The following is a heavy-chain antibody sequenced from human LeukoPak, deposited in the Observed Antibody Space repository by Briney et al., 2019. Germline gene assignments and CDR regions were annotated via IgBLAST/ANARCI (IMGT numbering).Heavy chain of an antibody. Sequence: PGGSLRLSCAASGFTFSSYWMSWVRQAPGKGLEWVANIKQDGSEKYYVDSVKGRFTISRDNAKNSLYLQMNSLRAEDTAVYYCARGVTGYSSGWYWFDPWGQGTLVTVSS. D-gene: IGHD6-19*01. CDR1: GFTFSSYW. CDR3: ARGVTGYSSGWYWFDP. CDR2: IKQDGSEK. J-gene: IGHJ5*02. V-gene: IGHV3-7*01.